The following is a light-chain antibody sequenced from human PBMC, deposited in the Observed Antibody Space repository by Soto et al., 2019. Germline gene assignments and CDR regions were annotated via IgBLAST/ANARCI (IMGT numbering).Light chain of an antibody. CDR1: SSNIGINA. J-gene: IGLJ3*02. CDR3: AVWDDSVNGVV. CDR2: SNN. V-gene: IGLV1-44*01. Sequence: QAVVPQPPSTSGTPGQRGTLSCSGSSSNIGINAVNWHQQLPGTAPKLLIYSNNQRPSGVPDRFSGSKSGTSASLAISGLQSEDEDDYYCAVWDDSVNGVVFGGGTKLAVL.